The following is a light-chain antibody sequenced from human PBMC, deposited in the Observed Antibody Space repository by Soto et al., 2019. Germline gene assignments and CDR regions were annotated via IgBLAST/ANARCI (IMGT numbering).Light chain of an antibody. V-gene: IGLV2-8*01. CDR2: EVT. J-gene: IGLJ2*01. Sequence: QSALTQPPSASGSPGQSVTISCTGTSSDVGAYNYVSWYQQHPGKAPKLMIYEVTKRPSGVPVRFSGSKSGNTASLTVSGLQAEDEADFYFSPYPGSNPVVFGEASKLSVL. CDR1: SSDVGAYNY. CDR3: SPYPGSNPVV.